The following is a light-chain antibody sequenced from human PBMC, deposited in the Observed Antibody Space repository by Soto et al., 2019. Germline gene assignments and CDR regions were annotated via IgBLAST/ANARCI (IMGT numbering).Light chain of an antibody. V-gene: IGLV2-14*01. CDR2: DVT. CDR3: SSYTTISTYV. CDR1: SSDVGSYNY. J-gene: IGLJ1*01. Sequence: SVLTQPASVSGSPGQSIAISCTGTSSDVGSYNYVSWYQQRPDKAPKLILYDVTNRPSGVSNRFSGSKSGNTASLTISGLQAEDEADYYCSSYTTISTYVFGTGTKVTVL.